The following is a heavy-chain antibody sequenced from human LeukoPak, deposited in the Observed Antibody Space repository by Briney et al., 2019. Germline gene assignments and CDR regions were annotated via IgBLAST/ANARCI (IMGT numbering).Heavy chain of an antibody. Sequence: ASVKVSCKASGYTFNSYGITWVRQAPGQGLEWMGWISGYNGNTIYAQRLQGRVTMTRDTSTSTVYMELSSLRSEDTAVYYCARLTSRYSYGTYYFDYWGQGTLVTVSS. V-gene: IGHV1-18*01. D-gene: IGHD5-18*01. CDR2: ISGYNGNT. CDR3: ARLTSRYSYGTYYFDY. CDR1: GYTFNSYG. J-gene: IGHJ4*02.